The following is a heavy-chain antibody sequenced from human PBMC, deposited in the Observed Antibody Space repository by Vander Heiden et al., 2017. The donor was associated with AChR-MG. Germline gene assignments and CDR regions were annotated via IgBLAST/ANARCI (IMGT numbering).Heavy chain of an antibody. CDR3: ARDPITIFGVLQYYYYGMDV. Sequence: QVQLVQSGAEVKKPGSSVKVPCKASGGTFSSYAISWVRQAPGQGLEWMGGIIPIFGTANYAQKFQGRVTITADESTSTAYMELSSLRSEDTAVYYCARDPITIFGVLQYYYYGMDVWGQGTTVTVSS. V-gene: IGHV1-69*01. CDR1: GGTFSSYA. D-gene: IGHD3-3*01. CDR2: IIPIFGTA. J-gene: IGHJ6*02.